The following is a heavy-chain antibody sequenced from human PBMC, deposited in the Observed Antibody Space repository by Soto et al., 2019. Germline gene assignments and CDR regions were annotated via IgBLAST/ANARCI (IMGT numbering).Heavy chain of an antibody. CDR3: AREEGISAPHAFDY. CDR1: GYTFTDYG. CDR2: ISTYNGNT. D-gene: IGHD6-19*01. J-gene: IGHJ4*02. V-gene: IGHV1-18*04. Sequence: ASVKVSCKAAGYTFTDYGISWVRQAPGQGLEWMGWISTYNGNTIYAQKIQGRVTMTTDTSTSTAYVELRSLRSDDTAVYYCAREEGISAPHAFDYWGQGTLVT.